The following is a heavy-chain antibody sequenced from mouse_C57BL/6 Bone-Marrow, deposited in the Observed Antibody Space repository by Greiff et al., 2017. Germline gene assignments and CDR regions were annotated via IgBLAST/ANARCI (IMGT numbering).Heavy chain of an antibody. D-gene: IGHD2-5*01. J-gene: IGHJ3*01. CDR1: GYAFTNYL. Sequence: VKLMESGAELVRPGTSVKVSCKASGYAFTNYLIEWVKQRPGQGLEWIGVINPGSGGTNYNEKFKGKATLTADKSSSTAYMQLSSLTSEDSAVYFCARTRAYSNYFWFAYWGQGTLVTVSA. V-gene: IGHV1-54*01. CDR2: INPGSGGT. CDR3: ARTRAYSNYFWFAY.